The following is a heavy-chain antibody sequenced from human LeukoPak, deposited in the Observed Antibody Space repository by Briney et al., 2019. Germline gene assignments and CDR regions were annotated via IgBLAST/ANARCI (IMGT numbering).Heavy chain of an antibody. D-gene: IGHD3-22*01. CDR2: ITGSSAST. V-gene: IGHV3-23*01. Sequence: AGGSLRLSCAASGFTFSSYAMSWVRQAPGKWLEWVSSITGSSASTYYADCVKGRFTISRDNSKNTLYLQMNSLRAEDTAVYFCAKLDYYDTHWGQGTLVTVSS. J-gene: IGHJ4*02. CDR3: AKLDYYDTH. CDR1: GFTFSSYA.